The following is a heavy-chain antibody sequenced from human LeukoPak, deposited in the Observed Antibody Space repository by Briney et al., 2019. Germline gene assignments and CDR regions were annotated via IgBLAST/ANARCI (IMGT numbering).Heavy chain of an antibody. CDR3: ARENPRVRYYDQLYGMDV. J-gene: IGHJ6*02. V-gene: IGHV4-31*03. CDR1: GGSISSGGYY. Sequence: PSQTLSLTCTVSGGSISSGGYYWSWIRQHPGKGLEWIGYIYYSGSTYYNPSLKSRVTISVDTSKNQFSLKLSSVTAADTAVYYCARENPRVRYYDQLYGMDVWGQGTTVTVSS. CDR2: IYYSGST. D-gene: IGHD3-3*01.